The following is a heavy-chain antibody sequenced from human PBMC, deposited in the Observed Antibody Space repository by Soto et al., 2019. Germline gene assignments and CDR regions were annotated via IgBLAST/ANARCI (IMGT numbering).Heavy chain of an antibody. D-gene: IGHD6-6*01. V-gene: IGHV3-11*01. CDR1: GFTFSDYF. J-gene: IGHJ6*03. CDR3: ARDRWQLVSTHYYYYMDV. Sequence: QVQLVESGGGLVKPGGSLRLSCAASGFTFSDYFMSWIRQAPGKGLEWVSYISGKTSTIYYADSVKGRFTISRDNAKNLLYLQMNSLRAEDTAVYYCARDRWQLVSTHYYYYMDVWGKGTTVTVSS. CDR2: ISGKTSTI.